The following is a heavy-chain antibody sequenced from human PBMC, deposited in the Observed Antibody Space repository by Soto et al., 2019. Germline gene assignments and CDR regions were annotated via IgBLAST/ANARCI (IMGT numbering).Heavy chain of an antibody. Sequence: GGSLRLSCAASGFTFSSYWMNWVRQAPGKGLEWVANIKQDGSEKYYVDSVKGRFTISRDNAKNSLYLQMNSLRAEDTAVYYCARAESSSWYGYYYYYMDVWGKGTTVTVSS. CDR1: GFTFSSYW. V-gene: IGHV3-7*01. CDR3: ARAESSSWYGYYYYYMDV. CDR2: IKQDGSEK. D-gene: IGHD6-13*01. J-gene: IGHJ6*03.